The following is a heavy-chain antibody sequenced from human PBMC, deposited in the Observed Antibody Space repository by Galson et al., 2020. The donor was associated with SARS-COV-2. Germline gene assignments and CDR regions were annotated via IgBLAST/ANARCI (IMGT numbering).Heavy chain of an antibody. CDR3: VCRPDPYNRRYYFDS. Sequence: GESLKISCKASGYYFISYWIGWVRQVPGQGLAWIGSIYPNDADKHYGPSFEGQVTISVDRSVNTVFLQWRRLRDSDTAIYYCVCRPDPYNRRYYFDSWGQGTLVTVSS. D-gene: IGHD1-20*01. CDR2: IYPNDADK. J-gene: IGHJ4*02. V-gene: IGHV5-51*01. CDR1: GYYFISYW.